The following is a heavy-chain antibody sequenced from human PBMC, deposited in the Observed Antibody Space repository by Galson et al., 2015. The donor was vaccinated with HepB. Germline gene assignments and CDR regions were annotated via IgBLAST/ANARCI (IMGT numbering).Heavy chain of an antibody. CDR3: ATTYVNVIAGMDV. J-gene: IGHJ6*02. Sequence: SLRLSCAASGFTVTNAWMTWVRQAPGKGLEWVGRIKSKSDGGTTDYAAPVKGRFTISRDDSKNTLYLQMNSLKTEDTAMYYCATTYVNVIAGMDVWGQGTTVTVS. D-gene: IGHD2-21*01. CDR2: IKSKSDGGTT. V-gene: IGHV3-15*01. CDR1: GFTVTNAW.